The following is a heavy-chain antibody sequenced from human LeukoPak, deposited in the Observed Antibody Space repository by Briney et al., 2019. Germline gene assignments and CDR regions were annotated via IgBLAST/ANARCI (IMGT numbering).Heavy chain of an antibody. CDR1: GGSISSGSYY. D-gene: IGHD2-2*01. V-gene: IGHV4-61*02. Sequence: PSQTLSLTYTVSGGSISSGSYYWSWIRQPAGKGLEWIGRIYTSGSTNYNPSLESRVTISVDTSKNQFSLKLSSVTAADTAVYYCARGSYDYFDYWGQGTLVTVSS. CDR3: ARGSYDYFDY. CDR2: IYTSGST. J-gene: IGHJ4*02.